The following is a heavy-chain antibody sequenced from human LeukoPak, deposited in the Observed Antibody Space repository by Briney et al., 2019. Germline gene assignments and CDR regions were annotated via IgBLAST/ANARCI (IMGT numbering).Heavy chain of an antibody. CDR1: GYTFTSYG. CDR3: ARTVQLERRSRPYYYYYYYMDV. CDR2: MNPNSGNT. V-gene: IGHV1-8*03. Sequence: ASVKVSCKASGYTFTSYGISWVRQAPGQGLEWMGWMNPNSGNTGYAQKFQGRVTITRNTSISTAYMELSSLRSEDTAVYYCARTVQLERRSRPYYYYYYYMDVWGKGTTVTVSS. J-gene: IGHJ6*03. D-gene: IGHD1-1*01.